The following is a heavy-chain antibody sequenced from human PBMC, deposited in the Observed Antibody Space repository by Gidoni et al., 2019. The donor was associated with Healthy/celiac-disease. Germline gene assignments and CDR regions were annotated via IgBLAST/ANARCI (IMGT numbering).Heavy chain of an antibody. CDR2: INHSGST. J-gene: IGHJ4*02. CDR1: GGSFSGYY. V-gene: IGHV4-34*01. D-gene: IGHD2-21*01. CDR3: ARGSLSQSDFNY. Sequence: QVQLQQWGAGLLKPSESLSLPCAVYGGSFSGYYCSWIRQRPGKGLEWIGEINHSGSTNYNPSLKSRVTISVDTSKNQFSLKLSSVTAADTAVYYCARGSLSQSDFNYWGQGTLVTVSS.